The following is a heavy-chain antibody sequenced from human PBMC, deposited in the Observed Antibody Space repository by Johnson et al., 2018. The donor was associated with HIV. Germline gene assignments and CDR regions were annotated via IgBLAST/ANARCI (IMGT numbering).Heavy chain of an antibody. D-gene: IGHD3-16*01. V-gene: IGHV3-23*01. CDR1: GLTFSSYG. CDR3: ASQVRGLRLGVDAFDI. Sequence: VQLLESGGGVVQPGRSLRLSCAASGLTFSSYGMSWVRQAPREGLEWVSCVTGTGGDTYYAESVKGRFTISRDNSKNTLYLQMNKLRAEDTAVYFCASQVRGLRLGVDAFDIWGQGTMVTVSS. CDR2: VTGTGGDT. J-gene: IGHJ3*02.